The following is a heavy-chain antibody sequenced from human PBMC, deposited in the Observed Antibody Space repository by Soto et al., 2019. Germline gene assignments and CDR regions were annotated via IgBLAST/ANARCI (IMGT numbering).Heavy chain of an antibody. Sequence: SVKASCKASGYICTDYYLHWGRQAPGQGLEWMGWINPNGGGTNYAQKFQGWVTMTRDTSINTAYMELSRLKYDDTAVYYCARDGIAAASIYGLDVWGQ. V-gene: IGHV1-2*04. J-gene: IGHJ6*02. CDR3: ARDGIAAASIYGLDV. D-gene: IGHD6-25*01. CDR1: GYICTDYY. CDR2: INPNGGGT.